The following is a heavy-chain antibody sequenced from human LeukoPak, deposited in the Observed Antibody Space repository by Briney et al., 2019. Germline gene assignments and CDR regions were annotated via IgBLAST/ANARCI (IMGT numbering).Heavy chain of an antibody. Sequence: ASVKVSCKASGYTFTGYYMHWVRQAPGQGLEWMGWINPNNGGTNYAQKFQGRVTMTRDTSISTAYMELSRLRSDDTAVYYCARDGSPLCSGGSCYRVDFFDYWGQGTLVTVSS. D-gene: IGHD2-15*01. CDR1: GYTFTGYY. CDR3: ARDGSPLCSGGSCYRVDFFDY. V-gene: IGHV1-2*02. CDR2: INPNNGGT. J-gene: IGHJ4*02.